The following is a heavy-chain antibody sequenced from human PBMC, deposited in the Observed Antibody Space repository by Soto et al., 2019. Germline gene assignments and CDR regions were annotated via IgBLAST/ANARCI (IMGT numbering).Heavy chain of an antibody. CDR1: GFTFSSYA. V-gene: IGHV3-23*01. CDR2: ISGSGGST. CDR3: AKGLRYYDILTGYYNIPYYFDY. Sequence: EVQLLESGGGLVQPGGSLRLSCAASGFTFSSYAMSWVRQAPGKGLEWVSAISGSGGSTYYADSVKGRFTISRDNSKNTLYLQMNSLRAEDTAVYYCAKGLRYYDILTGYYNIPYYFDYWGQGTLVTVSS. J-gene: IGHJ4*02. D-gene: IGHD3-9*01.